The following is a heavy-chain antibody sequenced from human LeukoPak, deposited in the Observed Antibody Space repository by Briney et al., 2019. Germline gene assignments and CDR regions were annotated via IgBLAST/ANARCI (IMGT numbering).Heavy chain of an antibody. CDR3: AREFTSDSSGFDAFHV. Sequence: GGSLRLSCAASGFTFSSYEMDWVRQVPGKGLEWISYISSRGGTIYYADSVKGRFTISRDNAKNSLYLQMSSLRAEDTAIYYCAREFTSDSSGFDAFHVWGQGTVVTVSS. V-gene: IGHV3-48*03. CDR2: ISSRGGTI. J-gene: IGHJ3*01. D-gene: IGHD3-22*01. CDR1: GFTFSSYE.